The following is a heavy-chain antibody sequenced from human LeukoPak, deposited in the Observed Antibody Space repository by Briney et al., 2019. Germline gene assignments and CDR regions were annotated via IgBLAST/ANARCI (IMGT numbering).Heavy chain of an antibody. D-gene: IGHD2-21*01. Sequence: RTGGSLRLSCAASGFTFDDYAMHWVRQAPGKGLEWVSGIIWNSGRITYADSVKGRFTISRDNAKNSLYLQMNSLRAEDMALYHCARANCGGNCYIDYWGQGTLVTVSS. CDR1: GFTFDDYA. J-gene: IGHJ4*02. CDR2: IIWNSGRI. CDR3: ARANCGGNCYIDY. V-gene: IGHV3-9*03.